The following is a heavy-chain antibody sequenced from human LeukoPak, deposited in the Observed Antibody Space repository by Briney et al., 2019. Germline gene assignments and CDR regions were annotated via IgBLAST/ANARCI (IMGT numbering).Heavy chain of an antibody. D-gene: IGHD3-22*01. V-gene: IGHV1-46*01. Sequence: ASVKVSCKASGYTFTSYYMHWVRQAPGQGLEWVGIINPSGGSTSYAQKFQGRVTMTRDTSTSTVYMELSSLRSEDTAVYYCARDPPTQYYYDSSGYYAKGYFDYWGQGTLVTVSS. CDR2: INPSGGST. CDR1: GYTFTSYY. CDR3: ARDPPTQYYYDSSGYYAKGYFDY. J-gene: IGHJ4*02.